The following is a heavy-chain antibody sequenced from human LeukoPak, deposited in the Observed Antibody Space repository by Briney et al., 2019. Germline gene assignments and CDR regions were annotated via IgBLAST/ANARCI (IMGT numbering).Heavy chain of an antibody. Sequence: GGSLRLSCAASGFTFSSYGMHWVRQAPGKGLEWVAFIRYDGSNKYYADSVKGRFTISRDNSKNTLYLQVNSLRAEDTAVYYCAKDHLYYFDYWGQGTLVTVSS. J-gene: IGHJ4*02. CDR3: AKDHLYYFDY. CDR2: IRYDGSNK. V-gene: IGHV3-30*02. CDR1: GFTFSSYG.